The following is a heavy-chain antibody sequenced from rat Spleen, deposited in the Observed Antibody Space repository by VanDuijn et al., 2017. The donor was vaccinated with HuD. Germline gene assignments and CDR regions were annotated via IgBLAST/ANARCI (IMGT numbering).Heavy chain of an antibody. D-gene: IGHD1-6*01. CDR3: TRDRILRSTGFDY. CDR1: GFTFDDFY. J-gene: IGHJ2*01. Sequence: EVQLVESGGGLVQPGRSLKVSCAASGFTFDDFYMAWVRQAPTKGLEWVATISYDGSSTYYRDSVKGRFTISRDNVKSSLYLQMDSLGSEDTATYYCTRDRILRSTGFDYWGQGVMVTVSS. CDR2: ISYDGSST. V-gene: IGHV5-20*01.